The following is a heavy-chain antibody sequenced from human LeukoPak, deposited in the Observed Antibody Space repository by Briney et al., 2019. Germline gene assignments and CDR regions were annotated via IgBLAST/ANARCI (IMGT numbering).Heavy chain of an antibody. J-gene: IGHJ4*02. CDR3: ARDGSVEMATMGFDY. V-gene: IGHV3-48*03. Sequence: PGGSLRLSCAASGFTFSSYEMNWVRQAPGKGLEWVSYISSSGSTIYYADSAKGRFTISRDNAKNSLYLQMNSLRAEDTAVYYCARDGSVEMATMGFDYWGQGTLVTVSS. CDR1: GFTFSSYE. CDR2: ISSSGSTI. D-gene: IGHD5-24*01.